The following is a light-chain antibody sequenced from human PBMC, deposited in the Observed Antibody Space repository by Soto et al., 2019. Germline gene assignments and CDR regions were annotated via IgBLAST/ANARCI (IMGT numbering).Light chain of an antibody. Sequence: EIVLTQSPGTVSLSPGERATLSCRASQSVSSSYLAWYQQRPGQTPRLLIHGASTRATGIPDRFSGSGSGTDFTLTISRLDPEDFAVYYCQQSGSPPYTFGQGTKLEI. CDR2: GAS. CDR1: QSVSSSY. CDR3: QQSGSPPYT. V-gene: IGKV3-20*01. J-gene: IGKJ2*01.